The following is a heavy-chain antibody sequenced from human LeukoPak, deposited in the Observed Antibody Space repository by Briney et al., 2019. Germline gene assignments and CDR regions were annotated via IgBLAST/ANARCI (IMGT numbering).Heavy chain of an antibody. CDR1: EFTFSSYG. CDR3: ATYRRPFSDWGSYYFDY. CDR2: LTTGGST. D-gene: IGHD3-16*01. V-gene: IGHV3-23*01. Sequence: GGSLRLSCAASEFTFSSYGMSWVRQAPGKGLEWVSSLTTGGSTFYADSVKGRFIISRDNSKNTLYLQLNSLRAEDTALYYCATYRRPFSDWGSYYFDYWGQGTLVTVSS. J-gene: IGHJ4*02.